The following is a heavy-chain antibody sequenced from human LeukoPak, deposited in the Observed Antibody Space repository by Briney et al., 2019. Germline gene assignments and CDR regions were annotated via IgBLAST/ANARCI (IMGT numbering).Heavy chain of an antibody. CDR2: IIPIFGTA. D-gene: IGHD4-17*01. J-gene: IGHJ2*01. Sequence: SVKVSCKASGGTFSSYAISWVRQAPGQGLEWMGGIIPIFGTANYAQKFQGRVTITADESTSTAYMELSSLRSEDMAVYYCARDISGDPYWYFDLWGRGTLVTVSS. CDR3: ARDISGDPYWYFDL. CDR1: GGTFSSYA. V-gene: IGHV1-69*13.